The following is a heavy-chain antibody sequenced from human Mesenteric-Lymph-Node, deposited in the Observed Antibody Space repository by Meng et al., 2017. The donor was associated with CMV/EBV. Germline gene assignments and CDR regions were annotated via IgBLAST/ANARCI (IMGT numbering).Heavy chain of an antibody. CDR3: ARGDDYGYYFDY. V-gene: IGHV4-34*01. Sequence: GSLRLSCAVYGGSFSGYYWSWIRQPPGKGLAWIGEINHSGSTNYNPSLKSRVTISVDTSKNQFSLKLSSVTAADTAVYYCARGDDYGYYFDYWGQGTLVTVSS. D-gene: IGHD4-17*01. CDR2: INHSGST. CDR1: GGSFSGYY. J-gene: IGHJ4*02.